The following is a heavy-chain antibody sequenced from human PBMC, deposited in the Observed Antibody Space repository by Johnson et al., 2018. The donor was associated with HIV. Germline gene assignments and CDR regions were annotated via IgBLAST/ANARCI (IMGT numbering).Heavy chain of an antibody. CDR3: AGGIITGTTGTFDI. D-gene: IGHD1-7*01. J-gene: IGHJ3*02. V-gene: IGHV3-11*04. Sequence: QVQLVESGGGLVKPGGSLRLSCAASGFTFSDYYMSWIRQAPGKGLEWVSYISSSGTIIYYADSVKGRFTISRDNAKNSLNLQMNSLRAEDTAVYYCAGGIITGTTGTFDIWGQGTMVTVSS. CDR1: GFTFSDYY. CDR2: ISSSGTII.